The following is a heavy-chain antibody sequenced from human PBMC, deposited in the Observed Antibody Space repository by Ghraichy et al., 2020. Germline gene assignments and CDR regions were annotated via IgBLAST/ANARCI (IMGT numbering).Heavy chain of an antibody. CDR3: AKERLGIFGVVTTKNYYYYGMDV. J-gene: IGHJ6*04. CDR2: ISYDGSNK. CDR1: GFTFSSYG. V-gene: IGHV3-30*18. Sequence: GGSLRLSCAASGFTFSSYGMHWVRQAPGKGLEWVAVISYDGSNKYYADSVKGRFTISRDNSKNTLYLQMNSLRAEDTAVYYCAKERLGIFGVVTTKNYYYYGMDVWGKGTTVTVSS. D-gene: IGHD3-3*01.